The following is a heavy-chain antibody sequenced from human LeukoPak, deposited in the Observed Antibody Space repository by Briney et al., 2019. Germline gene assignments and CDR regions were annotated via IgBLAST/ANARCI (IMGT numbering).Heavy chain of an antibody. CDR1: GYTFTSYG. CDR2: ISAYNGNT. CDR3: AREAGYYDSSGPRRYWYFDL. Sequence: ASVKVSCKASGYTFTSYGISWVRQAPGQGLEWMRWISAYNGNTNYAQKLQGRVTMTTDTSTSTAYMELRSLRSDDTAVYYCAREAGYYDSSGPRRYWYFDLWGRGTLVTVSS. D-gene: IGHD3-22*01. J-gene: IGHJ2*01. V-gene: IGHV1-18*01.